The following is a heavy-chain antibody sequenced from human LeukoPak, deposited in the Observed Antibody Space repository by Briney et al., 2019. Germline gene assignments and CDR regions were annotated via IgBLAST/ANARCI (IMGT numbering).Heavy chain of an antibody. J-gene: IGHJ4*02. D-gene: IGHD4-23*01. CDR2: IYTSGST. Sequence: PSQTLSLTCTVSGDSISSGGHYWSWIRQHPGKGLEWIGYIYTSGSTNYNPSLKSRLTISVDTSKNQFSLKLSSVTAADTAVYYCARAWVDYGGNEFDYWGQGTLVTVSS. V-gene: IGHV4-31*03. CDR1: GDSISSGGHY. CDR3: ARAWVDYGGNEFDY.